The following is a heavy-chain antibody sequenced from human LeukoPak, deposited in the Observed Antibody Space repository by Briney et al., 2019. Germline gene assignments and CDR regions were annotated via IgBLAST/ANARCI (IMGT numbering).Heavy chain of an antibody. CDR2: IYSGGST. CDR3: TRDLSGVNPFDY. CDR1: GFTVSSNY. V-gene: IGHV3-53*04. Sequence: GGSPRLSCAVSGFTVSSNYMSWVRQPPGKGLEWGSVIYSGGSTYYPDSVKGRFTISRHDYRDTLYLQMTSLRVEDTAVYYRTRDLSGVNPFDYWGQGTLVTVSS. D-gene: IGHD2-8*01. J-gene: IGHJ4*02.